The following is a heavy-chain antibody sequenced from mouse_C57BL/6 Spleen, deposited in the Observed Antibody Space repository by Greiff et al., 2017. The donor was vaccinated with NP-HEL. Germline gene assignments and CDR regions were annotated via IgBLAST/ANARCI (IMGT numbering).Heavy chain of an antibody. Sequence: VQLQQSGPELVKPGASVKISCKASGYTFTDYYMNWVKQSHGKSLEWIGDINPNNGGTSYNQKFKGKATLTVDKSSSTAYMELRSLTSEDSAVYYCARRSRYSGFTTDYFDYWGQGTTLTVSS. CDR1: GYTFTDYY. J-gene: IGHJ2*01. V-gene: IGHV1-26*01. CDR3: ARRSRYSGFTTDYFDY. CDR2: INPNNGGT. D-gene: IGHD2-1*01.